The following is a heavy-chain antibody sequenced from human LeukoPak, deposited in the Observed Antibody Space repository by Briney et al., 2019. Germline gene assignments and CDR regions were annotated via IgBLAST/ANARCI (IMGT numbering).Heavy chain of an antibody. CDR1: GYTFTSYA. CDR2: IIPIFGTA. J-gene: IGHJ4*02. Sequence: SVKVSCKASGYTFTSYAISWVRQAPGQGLEWMGGIIPIFGTANYAQKFQGRVTITADESTSTAYMELSSLRSEDTAVYYCASHLGYSSGWYDYWGQGTLVTVSS. D-gene: IGHD6-19*01. CDR3: ASHLGYSSGWYDY. V-gene: IGHV1-69*13.